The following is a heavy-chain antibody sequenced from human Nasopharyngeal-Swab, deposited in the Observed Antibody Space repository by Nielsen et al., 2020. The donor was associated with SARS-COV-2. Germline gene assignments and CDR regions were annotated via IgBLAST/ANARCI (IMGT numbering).Heavy chain of an antibody. J-gene: IGHJ4*02. CDR3: AFGAFYFDH. Sequence: IRQPPGKGLEWVALISYDGNGNYYADSLKGRFTISRDNAKNALYLQVNSLRSEDTAVYYCAFGAFYFDHWGQGTLVTVSS. V-gene: IGHV3-30*03. CDR2: ISYDGNGN. D-gene: IGHD3-3*01.